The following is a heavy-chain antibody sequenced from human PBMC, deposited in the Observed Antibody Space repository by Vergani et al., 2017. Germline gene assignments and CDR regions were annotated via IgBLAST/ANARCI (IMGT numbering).Heavy chain of an antibody. V-gene: IGHV4-39*01. Sequence: QLQLQESGPGLVKPSATLSLTCSVSGASIRSSNYYWGWIRQPPGKGLEWISSIYYSGSTYYNPSLKSRVTISVDTSKNQFSQNLSSVTAADTAVYFCARHSTVEWLVKLGWIDPWGQGILVTVSS. D-gene: IGHD6-19*01. J-gene: IGHJ5*02. CDR2: IYYSGST. CDR1: GASIRSSNYY. CDR3: ARHSTVEWLVKLGWIDP.